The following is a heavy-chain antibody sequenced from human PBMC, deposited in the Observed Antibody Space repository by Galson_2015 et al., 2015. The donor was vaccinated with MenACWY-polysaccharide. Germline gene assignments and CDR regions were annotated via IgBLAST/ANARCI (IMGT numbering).Heavy chain of an antibody. CDR1: GFTLTTYS. J-gene: IGHJ4*02. Sequence: SLRLSCAASGFTLTTYSIIWVRQAPGKGLEWISYITPSSNTYYADSVKGRFTVSRDNGKNSGFLQMNSLRDEEKAVYYYARVRGLTVATWYFDYGGKGTLSPSPQ. V-gene: IGHV3-48*02. CDR2: ITPSSNT. D-gene: IGHD4-23*01. CDR3: ARVRGLTVATWYFDY.